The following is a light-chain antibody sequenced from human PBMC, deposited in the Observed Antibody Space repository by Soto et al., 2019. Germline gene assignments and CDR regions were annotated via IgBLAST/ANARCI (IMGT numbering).Light chain of an antibody. Sequence: EIVLTQSPGALSVSPGERATLSCRASQSVGRNYLAWYQQKPGQAPRLLIYGASSRATGIPDRFSGSGSGTAFTFTISRLEPEDFAVYYFQQYADSPLTFGGGTKVE. CDR3: QQYADSPLT. V-gene: IGKV3-20*01. J-gene: IGKJ4*01. CDR1: QSVGRNY. CDR2: GAS.